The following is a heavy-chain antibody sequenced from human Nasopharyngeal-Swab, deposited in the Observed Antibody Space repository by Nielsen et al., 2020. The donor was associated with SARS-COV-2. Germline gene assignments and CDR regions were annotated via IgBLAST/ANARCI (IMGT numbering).Heavy chain of an antibody. CDR3: ARVLGSIVVVPAAMPVYAFDI. Sequence: WIRQPPGKGLEWIGRIYYSGSTNYNPSLKSRVTISVDTSKNQFSLKLSSVTAADTAVYYCARVLGSIVVVPAAMPVYAFDIWGQGTMVTVSS. CDR2: IYYSGST. V-gene: IGHV4-59*01. J-gene: IGHJ3*02. D-gene: IGHD2-2*01.